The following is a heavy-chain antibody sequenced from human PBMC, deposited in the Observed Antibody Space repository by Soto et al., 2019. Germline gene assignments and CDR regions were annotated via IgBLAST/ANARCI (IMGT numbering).Heavy chain of an antibody. CDR2: INDSGYS. CDR1: VGSFSGYY. J-gene: IGHJ6*02. V-gene: IGHV4-34*01. CDR3: ARGRKKRNFYNYGLDV. Sequence: PSETLSLTCAVYVGSFSGYYWTWVRQSQGKGLEWIGEINDSGYSKYNPSLKSRVTMSVDTSKSQFSVTLTSVTAADTAVYFCARGRKKRNFYNYGLDVWGPGTTVTVSS.